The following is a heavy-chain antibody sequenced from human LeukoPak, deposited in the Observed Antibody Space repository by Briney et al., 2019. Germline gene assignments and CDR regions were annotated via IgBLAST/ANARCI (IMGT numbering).Heavy chain of an antibody. V-gene: IGHV4-34*01. CDR1: GGSFSGYY. D-gene: IGHD3-22*01. CDR2: INHSGST. Sequence: PSETLSLTCAVYGGSFSGYYWSWIRQPPGKGLEWIGEINHSGSTNYNPSLKSRVTISVDTSKNQFSLKLSSVTAADTAVYYCARRGSGYYRDWGQGTLVTVSS. J-gene: IGHJ4*02. CDR3: ARRGSGYYRD.